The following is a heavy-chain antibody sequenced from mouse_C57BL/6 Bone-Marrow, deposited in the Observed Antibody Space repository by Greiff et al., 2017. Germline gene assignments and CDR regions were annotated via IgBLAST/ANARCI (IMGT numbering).Heavy chain of an antibody. V-gene: IGHV1-75*01. Sequence: VKLMESGPELVKPGASVKISCKASGYTFTDYYINWVKQRPGQGLEWIGWIFPGSGSTYYNEKFKGKATLTVDKSSSTAYMLLSSLTSEDSAVYFCARGGAVVARGFAYWGQGTLVTVSA. CDR3: ARGGAVVARGFAY. CDR1: GYTFTDYY. D-gene: IGHD1-1*01. CDR2: IFPGSGST. J-gene: IGHJ3*01.